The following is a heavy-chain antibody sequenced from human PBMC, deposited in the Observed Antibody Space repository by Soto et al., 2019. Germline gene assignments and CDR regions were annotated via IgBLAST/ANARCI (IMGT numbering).Heavy chain of an antibody. CDR1: GYNFDKYW. D-gene: IGHD3-10*01. V-gene: IGHV5-51*03. Sequence: EVQLVQSGAEVKKPGESLKISCKGSGYNFDKYWIGWVRQMPGKGVEWMGIIHPGDSNIRYSPSSQGQVTISADMSISTASLQWSSLKASDTAMYYCARRGGFGVLYGMDVWGQGTTVTVSS. J-gene: IGHJ6*02. CDR3: ARRGGFGVLYGMDV. CDR2: IHPGDSNI.